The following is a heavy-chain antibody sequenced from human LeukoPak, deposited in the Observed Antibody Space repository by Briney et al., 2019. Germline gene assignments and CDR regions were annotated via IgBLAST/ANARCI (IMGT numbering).Heavy chain of an antibody. CDR1: GFTFSSYS. CDR3: ARADYYGSGNYYTSDY. D-gene: IGHD3-10*01. J-gene: IGHJ4*02. Sequence: PGGSVRLSCAASGFTFSSYSMNWVRQAPGKGLEWVSYIRSSSSTMYYADSVKGRFTISRDNAKNSLFLQMNSLRAEDTAVYYCARADYYGSGNYYTSDYWGQGTLVTVSS. V-gene: IGHV3-48*01. CDR2: IRSSSSTM.